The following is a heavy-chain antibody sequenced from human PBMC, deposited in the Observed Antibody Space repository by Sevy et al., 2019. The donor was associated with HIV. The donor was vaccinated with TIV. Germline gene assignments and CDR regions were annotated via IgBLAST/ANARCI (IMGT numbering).Heavy chain of an antibody. J-gene: IGHJ4*02. CDR2: FSFGCGRI. CDR1: GFTFAKYS. D-gene: IGHD2-8*01. Sequence: GGSLRLSCAASGFTFAKYSMSWVRQAPGKGLEWVSTFSFGCGRINYAGSVKGRFTISRDDSKNTLYLQMNSLRAEDTATYSCAREGCTQPHDYWGQGTLVTVSS. CDR3: AREGCTQPHDY. V-gene: IGHV3-23*01.